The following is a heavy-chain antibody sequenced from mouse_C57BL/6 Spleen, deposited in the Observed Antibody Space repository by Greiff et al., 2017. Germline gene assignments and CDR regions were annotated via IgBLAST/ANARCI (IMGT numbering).Heavy chain of an antibody. CDR2: IWSGGST. CDR3: ARGATVVARYWYFDV. Sequence: VQLVESGPGLVQPSQSLSITCTVSGFSLTSYGVHWVRQSPGKGLEWLGVIWSGGSTDYNAAFISRLSISKDNSKSQVFFKMNRLQADDTAIYYCARGATVVARYWYFDVWGTGTTVTVSS. J-gene: IGHJ1*03. D-gene: IGHD1-1*01. V-gene: IGHV2-2*01. CDR1: GFSLTSYG.